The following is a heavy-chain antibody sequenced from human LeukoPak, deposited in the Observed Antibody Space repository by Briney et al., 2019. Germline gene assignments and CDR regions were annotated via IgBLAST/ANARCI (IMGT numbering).Heavy chain of an antibody. J-gene: IGHJ4*02. CDR3: AKGVPGPYSSGRLDY. D-gene: IGHD6-25*01. CDR2: IWYDGTNI. CDR1: GFTFSTYG. Sequence: GGSLRLSCAASGFTFSTYGMHWVRRAPGKGLEWVAVIWYDGTNIYYADSVKGRFTISRDNSKDTLYLQMNSLRAEDTAVYYCAKGVPGPYSSGRLDYWGQGTLVTVSS. V-gene: IGHV3-33*06.